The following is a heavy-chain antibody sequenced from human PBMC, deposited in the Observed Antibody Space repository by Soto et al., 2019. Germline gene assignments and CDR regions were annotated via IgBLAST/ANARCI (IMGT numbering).Heavy chain of an antibody. J-gene: IGHJ6*02. Sequence: QVQLVQSGAEVKKPGASVKVSCKASGYTFTSYAMHWVRQAPGQRLEWMGWINAGNGNTKYSQKFQGRVTITRDTSESTAYMELSSLRSEDTAVYYCARGIWASLNYSYGMDVWGQGTTVTVSS. V-gene: IGHV1-3*01. CDR1: GYTFTSYA. CDR2: INAGNGNT. D-gene: IGHD3-16*01. CDR3: ARGIWASLNYSYGMDV.